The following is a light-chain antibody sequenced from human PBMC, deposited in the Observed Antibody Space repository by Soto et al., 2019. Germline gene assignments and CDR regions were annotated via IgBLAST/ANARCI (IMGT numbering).Light chain of an antibody. Sequence: QSVLTQPPSASGAPGQRVTISCSGSSSNIGSNTVNWYQQLPGTAPKLLIYSNNQRPSGVPDRFSGSKSGTSASLAISGLQSEDEADYYCAAWDDSLNVFYVFRTGTKVTVL. V-gene: IGLV1-44*01. CDR3: AAWDDSLNVFYV. CDR1: SSNIGSNT. CDR2: SNN. J-gene: IGLJ1*01.